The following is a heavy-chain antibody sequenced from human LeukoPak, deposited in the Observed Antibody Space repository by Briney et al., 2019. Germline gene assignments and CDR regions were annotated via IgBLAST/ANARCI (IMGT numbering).Heavy chain of an antibody. Sequence: GGSLRLSCATSGFTFNNYAMSWVRQAPGKGLEWVSAISSSGGSTFYADSVKGRFSISRDNSKNTVHLQMNSLRAEDTAMYYCARRAGDYSHPYDYWGQGTLVTVSS. CDR2: ISSSGGST. D-gene: IGHD3-22*01. CDR3: ARRAGDYSHPYDY. V-gene: IGHV3-23*01. J-gene: IGHJ4*02. CDR1: GFTFNNYA.